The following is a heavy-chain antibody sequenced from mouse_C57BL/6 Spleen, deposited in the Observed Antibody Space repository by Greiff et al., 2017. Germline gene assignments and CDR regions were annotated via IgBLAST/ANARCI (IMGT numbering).Heavy chain of an antibody. CDR1: GYTFTSYW. CDR3: SRFYYGSSYEGY. Sequence: QVQLQQPGAELVKPGASVKMSCKASGYTFTSYWITWVKQRPGQGLEWIGDIYPGSGSTNYNEKFKSKATLTVDTSSSTAYMQLSSLTSEDSAVYYCSRFYYGSSYEGYWGQGTTLTVAS. CDR2: IYPGSGST. V-gene: IGHV1-55*01. J-gene: IGHJ2*01. D-gene: IGHD1-1*01.